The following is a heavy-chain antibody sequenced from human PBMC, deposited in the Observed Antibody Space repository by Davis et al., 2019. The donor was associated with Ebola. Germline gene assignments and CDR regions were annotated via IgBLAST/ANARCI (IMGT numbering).Heavy chain of an antibody. CDR1: GFTFTSYS. D-gene: IGHD4-17*01. J-gene: IGHJ4*02. V-gene: IGHV3-53*01. CDR2: LYSGGTT. CDR3: TRAVTVTTVFDY. Sequence: GESLKISCAASGFTFTSYSMTWVRQAPGKGLEWISILYSGGTTYYADSVQGRFTISRDNSKNTVSLQMNNLRAEDTAVYYCTRAVTVTTVFDYWGQGTLVTVSS.